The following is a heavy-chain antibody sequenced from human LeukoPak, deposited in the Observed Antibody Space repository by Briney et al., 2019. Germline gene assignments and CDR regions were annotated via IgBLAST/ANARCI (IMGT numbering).Heavy chain of an antibody. CDR3: VRLRSELLAPYFDH. D-gene: IGHD2-15*01. J-gene: IGHJ4*02. Sequence: NPSETLSLTCSVSTDSTNTYYWSWIRQSPGKGLEWIGHIYHSGSTDYNPSFKSRVTISIDMSKKEFSLKLTSVTVADTAMYYCVRLRSELLAPYFDHWGQGAFVIVSS. CDR2: IYHSGST. V-gene: IGHV4-59*01. CDR1: TDSTNTYY.